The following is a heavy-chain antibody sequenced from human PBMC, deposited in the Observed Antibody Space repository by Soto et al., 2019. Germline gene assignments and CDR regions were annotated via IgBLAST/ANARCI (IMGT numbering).Heavy chain of an antibody. Sequence: PGGSLRLSCFVSGFPFTSYTMHWVRQAPGKGLEWVAIISSDGRYKYYADSLKGRISIFRDNSKSTLYLQMNSLRPDDTALYYCARDPVTTLTPYNGFYYYGMDVWGQGTTVTVSS. CDR3: ARDPVTTLTPYNGFYYYGMDV. J-gene: IGHJ6*02. CDR2: ISSDGRYK. CDR1: GFPFTSYT. V-gene: IGHV3-30-3*01. D-gene: IGHD1-1*01.